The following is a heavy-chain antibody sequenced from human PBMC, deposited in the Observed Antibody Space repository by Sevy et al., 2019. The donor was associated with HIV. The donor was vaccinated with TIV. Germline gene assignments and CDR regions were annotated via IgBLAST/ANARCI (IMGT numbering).Heavy chain of an antibody. CDR2: IGGSADYT. J-gene: IGHJ4*02. V-gene: IGHV3-23*01. CDR3: AKEVSEHSYSDY. CDR1: GFTFSSYA. D-gene: IGHD3-10*01. Sequence: GGSLRLSCVTSGFTFSSYAMSWVRQTPKGLEWVSAIGGSADYTYYADSVKGRFTISRDNSKNTLYLQMNGLRAEDTAVYYCAKEVSEHSYSDYWGQGTLVTVSS.